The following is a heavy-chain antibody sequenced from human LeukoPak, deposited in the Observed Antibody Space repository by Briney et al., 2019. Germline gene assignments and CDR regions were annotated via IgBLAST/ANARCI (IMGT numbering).Heavy chain of an antibody. J-gene: IGHJ4*02. Sequence: GGSLRLSCAASGFTVSSYHMSWVRQAPGKGLEWVSVVHSIGTTSYADSVKGRFTISRDNSKNTLYLQMNSLRAEDTAVYYCARAVYSGSYHVGESDYWGQGTLVTVSS. CDR2: VHSIGTT. CDR1: GFTVSSYH. CDR3: ARAVYSGSYHVGESDY. V-gene: IGHV3-53*01. D-gene: IGHD1-26*01.